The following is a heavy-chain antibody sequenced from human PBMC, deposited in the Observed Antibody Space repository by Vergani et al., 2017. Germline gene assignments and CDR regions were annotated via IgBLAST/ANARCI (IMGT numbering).Heavy chain of an antibody. CDR2: IYYSGST. Sequence: QVQLQESGPGLVKPSQTLSLTCTVSGGSISSGGYYWNWIRQHPGKGLEWIGHIYYSGSTYYNPSPKSRVTISVDTSKNQLSLKLSSVTAADTAIYYCARVEWQQLALDYWGQGTLVTVSS. CDR1: GGSISSGGYY. V-gene: IGHV4-31*03. CDR3: ARVEWQQLALDY. J-gene: IGHJ4*02. D-gene: IGHD6-13*01.